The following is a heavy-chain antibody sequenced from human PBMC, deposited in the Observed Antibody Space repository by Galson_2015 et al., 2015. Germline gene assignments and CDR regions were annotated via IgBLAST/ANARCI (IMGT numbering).Heavy chain of an antibody. V-gene: IGHV3-33*01. CDR3: VRGYCSGGTCNEAY. D-gene: IGHD2-15*01. Sequence: SLRLSCAASGFTFGSYGMHWVRQAPGKGLEWVAVVWFDASDKYYANSVKGRFTISRDNSKSMVYLQMNSLRAEDTAVYYCVRGYCSGGTCNEAYWGQGTLVTVSS. J-gene: IGHJ4*02. CDR2: VWFDASDK. CDR1: GFTFGSYG.